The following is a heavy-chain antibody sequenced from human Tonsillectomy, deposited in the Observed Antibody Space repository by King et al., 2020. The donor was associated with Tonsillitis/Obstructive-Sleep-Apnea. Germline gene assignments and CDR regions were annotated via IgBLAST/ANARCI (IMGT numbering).Heavy chain of an antibody. Sequence: VQLVESGGGLVKPGGSLRLSCAASGFTFSSYSMNWVRQAPGKGLEWVSSITSSSSYIYYADSVKGRFTISRDNAKNSLYLQMNSLRAEDTAVYYYARDPICSGGSCYDYWGQGTLVTVSS. CDR1: GFTFSSYS. CDR2: ITSSSSYI. CDR3: ARDPICSGGSCYDY. V-gene: IGHV3-21*01. J-gene: IGHJ4*02. D-gene: IGHD2-15*01.